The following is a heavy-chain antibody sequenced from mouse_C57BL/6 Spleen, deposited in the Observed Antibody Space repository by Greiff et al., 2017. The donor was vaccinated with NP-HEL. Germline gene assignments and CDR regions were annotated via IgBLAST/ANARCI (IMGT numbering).Heavy chain of an antibody. Sequence: VQLQQSGAELVRPGASVKLSCTASGFNIKDDYMHWVKQRPEQGLEWIGWIDPENGDTEYASKFQGKATITADTSSNTAYLQLSSLTSEDTAVYYCTTRDYGNSFAYWGQGTLVTVSA. CDR1: GFNIKDDY. CDR3: TTRDYGNSFAY. J-gene: IGHJ3*01. V-gene: IGHV14-4*01. CDR2: IDPENGDT. D-gene: IGHD2-1*01.